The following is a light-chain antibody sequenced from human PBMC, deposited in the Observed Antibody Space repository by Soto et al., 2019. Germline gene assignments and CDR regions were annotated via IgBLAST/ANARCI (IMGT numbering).Light chain of an antibody. J-gene: IGKJ1*01. CDR2: GAS. CDR1: QTVTRSY. CDR3: QQYGSSPPVT. V-gene: IGKV3-20*01. Sequence: EIVLTQSPGTLSLSPGERATLSCRASQTVTRSYLAWYQQKPGQAPRPLIYGASTRATGIPARFSGSGSGTDFTLTISRLEPEDFAVYYCQQYGSSPPVTFGQGTKVDIK.